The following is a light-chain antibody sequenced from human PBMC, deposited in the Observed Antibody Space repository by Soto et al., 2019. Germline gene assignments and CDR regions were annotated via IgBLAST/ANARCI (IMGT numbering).Light chain of an antibody. Sequence: QSALTQPASVSGSPGQSITISCTGSSSDVGAYNYVSWYQQHPGKAPKLIIYDVSNRPSGLSNRFSGSKSDNTASLTISGLQAEDEADYYCSSYTSSNSLVFGGGTKLTVL. CDR2: DVS. V-gene: IGLV2-14*01. J-gene: IGLJ2*01. CDR3: SSYTSSNSLV. CDR1: SSDVGAYNY.